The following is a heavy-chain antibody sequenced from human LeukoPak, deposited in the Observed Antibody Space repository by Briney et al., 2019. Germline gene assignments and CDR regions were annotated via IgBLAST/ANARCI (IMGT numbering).Heavy chain of an antibody. J-gene: IGHJ3*01. V-gene: IGHV3-30-3*01. CDR2: ISYDGSNK. Sequence: GGTLRLSCAASGFTFSSYAMHWVRQAPGKGLEWVAVISYDGSNKYYADSVKGRFTISRDNAKNSLYLQMSSLRVEDTAVYHCARDYSIDVWGQGTMVTVSS. D-gene: IGHD2-15*01. CDR3: ARDYSIDV. CDR1: GFTFSSYA.